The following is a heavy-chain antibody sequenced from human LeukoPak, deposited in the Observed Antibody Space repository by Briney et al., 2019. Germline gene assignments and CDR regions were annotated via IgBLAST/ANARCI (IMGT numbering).Heavy chain of an antibody. J-gene: IGHJ4*02. CDR1: GFTVSSNY. Sequence: GGSLRLSCVVSGFTVSSNYMSWFRQAPGKGLEWVSVIYSGGSTYYADSVKGRFTISRDNSKNTLYLQMNSLRAEDTAVYYCATRIGAAGTGLDYWGQGTLATVSS. D-gene: IGHD6-13*01. CDR2: IYSGGST. CDR3: ATRIGAAGTGLDY. V-gene: IGHV3-66*01.